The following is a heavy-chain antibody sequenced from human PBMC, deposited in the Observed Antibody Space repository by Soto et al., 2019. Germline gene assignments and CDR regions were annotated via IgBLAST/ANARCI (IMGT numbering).Heavy chain of an antibody. CDR1: GGSFSSGSYY. V-gene: IGHV4-61*01. Sequence: SETLSLTCTVSGGSFSSGSYYWSWIRQPPGKGLEWIGYIYYSGSTNYNPSLKSRVTISVDTSKNQFSLKLSSVTAADTAVYYCARGVGSGEVYYYYGMDVWGQGTTVTVSS. D-gene: IGHD4-17*01. CDR3: ARGVGSGEVYYYYGMDV. CDR2: IYYSGST. J-gene: IGHJ6*02.